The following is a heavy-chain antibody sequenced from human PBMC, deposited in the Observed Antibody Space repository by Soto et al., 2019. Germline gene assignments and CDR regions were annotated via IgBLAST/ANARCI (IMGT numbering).Heavy chain of an antibody. CDR1: GGSISNYY. Sequence: SETLSHTCTFSGGSISNYYWNLIRQSPGKGLEWIGYIYSSGSTHYNPSLQNRVTISIDTSKNQVSLKVNSVTAADTAVYYCARDHPHSYGVYYFDYWGQGTPVTVSS. CDR2: IYSSGST. V-gene: IGHV4-59*01. J-gene: IGHJ4*02. D-gene: IGHD5-18*01. CDR3: ARDHPHSYGVYYFDY.